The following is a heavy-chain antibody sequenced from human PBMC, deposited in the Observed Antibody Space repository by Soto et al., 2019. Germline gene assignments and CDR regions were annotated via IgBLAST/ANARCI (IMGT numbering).Heavy chain of an antibody. CDR3: AKVGAYYDFWSGYWTLPGENWFDP. CDR1: GFTFSSYG. V-gene: IGHV3-30*18. D-gene: IGHD3-3*01. Sequence: GGSLRLSCAASGFTFSSYGMHWVRQAPGKGLEWVAVISYDGSNKYYADSVKGRFTISRDNSKNTLYLQMNSLRAEDTAVYYCAKVGAYYDFWSGYWTLPGENWFDPWGQGTLVTVSS. CDR2: ISYDGSNK. J-gene: IGHJ5*02.